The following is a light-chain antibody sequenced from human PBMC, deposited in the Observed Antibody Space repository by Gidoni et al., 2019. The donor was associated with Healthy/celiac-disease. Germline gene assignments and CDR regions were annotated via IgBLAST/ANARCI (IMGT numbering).Light chain of an antibody. J-gene: IGLJ3*02. Sequence: QSVLTQPPSVSGAPRQRVIISCSGRNSNIGDRGVNWSQQLPGKAPRLLIYYDDLVSSGVSDRFSGSKSGTSASLAISGLQPEDEADYYCAAWEDSLNTWVFGGGTKLTVL. CDR2: YDD. V-gene: IGLV1-36*01. CDR1: NSNIGDRG. CDR3: AAWEDSLNTWV.